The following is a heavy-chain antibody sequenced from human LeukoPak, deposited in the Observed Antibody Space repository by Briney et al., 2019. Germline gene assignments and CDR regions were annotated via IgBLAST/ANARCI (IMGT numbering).Heavy chain of an antibody. CDR3: ARDFGTTGWHTFDS. V-gene: IGHV6-1*01. J-gene: IGHJ4*02. Sequence: SQTLSLTCVVSGDSVSSKNGAWNWIRQSPSRCLEWLGRTYYRSKWYNDYAESMEGRMTISQDTSKNQYSLHLNSVTPDDTAVYYCARDFGTTGWHTFDSWGQGTLVTVSS. CDR1: GDSVSSKNGA. CDR2: TYYRSKWYN. D-gene: IGHD6-19*01.